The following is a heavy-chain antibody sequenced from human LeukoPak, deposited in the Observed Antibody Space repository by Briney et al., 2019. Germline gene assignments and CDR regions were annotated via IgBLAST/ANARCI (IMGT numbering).Heavy chain of an antibody. D-gene: IGHD6-13*01. J-gene: IGHJ1*01. CDR3: ASLPYSSSWYADLYFQH. CDR2: IYYSGST. Sequence: SETLSLTCTVSGGSISSGSYCWGWIRQPPGKGLEWIGSIYYSGSTYYNPSLKSRVTISVDTSKNQFSLKLSSVTAADTAVYYCASLPYSSSWYADLYFQHWGQGTLVTVSS. CDR1: GGSISSGSYC. V-gene: IGHV4-39*01.